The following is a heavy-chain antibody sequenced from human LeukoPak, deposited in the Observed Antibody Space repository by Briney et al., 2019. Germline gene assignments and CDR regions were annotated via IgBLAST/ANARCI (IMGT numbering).Heavy chain of an antibody. Sequence: PGKSLRLSCAASGFTSNSYGMHWVRQAPGKGLEWVAVISYDGSSKYYIDSVKGRFTISRDNSKNTLYLQMNSLRAEDTAVYYCAKASSVSVRGGLGYWGQGTLVTVSS. CDR1: GFTSNSYG. V-gene: IGHV3-30*18. CDR2: ISYDGSSK. J-gene: IGHJ4*02. D-gene: IGHD2-15*01. CDR3: AKASSVSVRGGLGY.